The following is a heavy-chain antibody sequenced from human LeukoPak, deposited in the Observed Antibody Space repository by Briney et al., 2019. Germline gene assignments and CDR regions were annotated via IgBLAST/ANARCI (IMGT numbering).Heavy chain of an antibody. CDR1: GGSISSGSYY. J-gene: IGHJ4*02. CDR3: ARRGQSSGWYEGGFDY. D-gene: IGHD6-19*01. V-gene: IGHV4-61*02. Sequence: SETLSLTCTVSGGSISSGSYYWSWIRQPAGKGLEWIGLIYTSGSTNYNPSLKSRVTISVDTSKNQFSLKLSSVTAADTAVYYCARRGQSSGWYEGGFDYWGQGTLVTVSS. CDR2: IYTSGST.